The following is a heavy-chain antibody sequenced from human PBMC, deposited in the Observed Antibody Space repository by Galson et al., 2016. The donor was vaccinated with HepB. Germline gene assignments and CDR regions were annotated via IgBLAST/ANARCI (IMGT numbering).Heavy chain of an antibody. CDR1: GFPFRGYS. V-gene: IGHV3-48*01. CDR2: ISDSGDTT. J-gene: IGHJ4*02. Sequence: SLRLSCAASGFPFRGYSMSWVRQAPGKGLEWLSYISDSGDTTYYADSVKGRFTISRDNAKNSLFLQMNSLRADDTAVFYCARDNGLAYFDYWGQGALVTVSS. CDR3: ARDNGLAYFDY.